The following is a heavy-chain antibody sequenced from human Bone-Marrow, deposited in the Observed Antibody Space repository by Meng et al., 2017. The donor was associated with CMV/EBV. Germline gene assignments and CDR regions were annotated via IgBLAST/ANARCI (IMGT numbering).Heavy chain of an antibody. CDR2: INGDGTST. D-gene: IGHD4-23*01. V-gene: IGHV3-74*01. Sequence: GGSLRLSCAASGITFSSYWMHWVRQAPGKGLVWVSGINGDGTSTTYADSVKGRFTISRDNAKNSLYLQMNSLRSEDTAVYYCARDLSNVPDSTVVIVPFDYWGQGTLVTVSS. CDR1: GITFSSYW. CDR3: ARDLSNVPDSTVVIVPFDY. J-gene: IGHJ4*02.